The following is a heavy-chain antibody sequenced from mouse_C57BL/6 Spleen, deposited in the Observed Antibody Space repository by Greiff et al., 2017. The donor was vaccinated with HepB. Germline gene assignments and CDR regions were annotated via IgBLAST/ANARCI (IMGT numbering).Heavy chain of an antibody. J-gene: IGHJ3*01. CDR2: IDPSDSYT. Sequence: QVQLQQPGAELVKPGASVKLSCKASGYTFTSYWMQWVKQRPGQGLEWIGEIDPSDSYTNYNQKFKGKATLTVDTSSSTAYMQLSSLTSEDSAVYYCARYYSNFGAYWGQGTLVTVSA. D-gene: IGHD2-5*01. CDR3: ARYYSNFGAY. V-gene: IGHV1-50*01. CDR1: GYTFTSYW.